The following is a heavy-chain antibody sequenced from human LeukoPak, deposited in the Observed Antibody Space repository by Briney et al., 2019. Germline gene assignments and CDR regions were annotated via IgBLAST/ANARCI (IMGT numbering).Heavy chain of an antibody. Sequence: GGSLKLSCAASGFTFSGSAMHWVRQASGKGLEWVGRIRSKANSYATAYAASVKGRFTISRDDSKNTAYLQMNSLKTEDTAVYYCKYYDSSGYYPSDYWGQGTLVTVSS. CDR3: KYYDSSGYYPSDY. CDR1: GFTFSGSA. D-gene: IGHD3-22*01. J-gene: IGHJ4*02. CDR2: IRSKANSYAT. V-gene: IGHV3-73*01.